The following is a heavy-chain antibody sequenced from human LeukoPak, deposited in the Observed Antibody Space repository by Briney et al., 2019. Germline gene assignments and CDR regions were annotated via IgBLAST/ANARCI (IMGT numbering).Heavy chain of an antibody. V-gene: IGHV3-33*08. CDR3: ARDFRSYFDY. J-gene: IGHJ4*02. CDR2: IWYDGSNK. Sequence: GGSLRLSCAASGFTFDDYAMHWVRQAPGKGLEWVAVIWYDGSNKYYADSVKGRFTISRDNSKNTLYLQMNSLRAEDTAVYYCARDFRSYFDYWGQGTLVTVSS. CDR1: GFTFDDYA.